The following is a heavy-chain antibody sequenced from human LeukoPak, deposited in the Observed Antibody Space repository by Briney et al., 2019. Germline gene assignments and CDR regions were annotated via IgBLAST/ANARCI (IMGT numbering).Heavy chain of an antibody. CDR2: ISSSSSTI. CDR3: ARSSGGYYVTAFDL. Sequence: GRSLRLSCAASRFTFRSYSINWVRQAPGKGLEWVSYISSSSSTIYYADSVKGRFTISRDNAKHSLYLQMNGLRAEDTAVYYCARSSGGYYVTAFDLWGQGTLVSVS. V-gene: IGHV3-48*04. J-gene: IGHJ5*02. CDR1: RFTFRSYS. D-gene: IGHD1-26*01.